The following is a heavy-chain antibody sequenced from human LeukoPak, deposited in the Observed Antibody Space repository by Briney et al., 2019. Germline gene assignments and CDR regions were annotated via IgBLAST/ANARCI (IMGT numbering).Heavy chain of an antibody. CDR2: TYWDGDK. V-gene: IGHV2-5*02. Sequence: ESGPTLVKPTQTLTLTCSFSGFSLSASGVAVGWIRQPPGKELDWLGFTYWDGDKRYSPSLKSRLTITKDTFKKEVVLTLTNMDPVDTATYYCVRAWGSGTLGDWGQGALVTVPS. CDR3: VRAWGSGTLGD. J-gene: IGHJ4*02. D-gene: IGHD1-26*01. CDR1: GFSLSASGVA.